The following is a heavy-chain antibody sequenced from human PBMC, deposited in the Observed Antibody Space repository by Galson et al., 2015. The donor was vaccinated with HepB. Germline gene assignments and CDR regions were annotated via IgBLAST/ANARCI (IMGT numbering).Heavy chain of an antibody. V-gene: IGHV1-46*01. Sequence: SVKVSCKASGYTFTSYYFHWVRQAPGQGPEWMGMINPSGGDTIYAQKFQGRVTMIRDMSTSTVYMELGTLRSEDSAVYYCARFYDFGTGYFGAFDIWGQGTRVTVSS. CDR2: INPSGGDT. CDR1: GYTFTSYY. D-gene: IGHD3-3*01. J-gene: IGHJ3*02. CDR3: ARFYDFGTGYFGAFDI.